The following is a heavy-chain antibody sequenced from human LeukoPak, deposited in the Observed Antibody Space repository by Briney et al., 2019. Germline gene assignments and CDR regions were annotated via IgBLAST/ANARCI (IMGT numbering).Heavy chain of an antibody. CDR3: ARDHGPYYYGSGSYYPPGYYYYYMDV. J-gene: IGHJ6*03. CDR2: IYTSGST. D-gene: IGHD3-10*01. Sequence: SETLSLTCTVSGGSISSGSYYWSWIRQPAGKGLEWIGRIYTSGSTNYNPSLKSRVTISVDTSKNQFSLKLSSVTAADTAVYYCARDHGPYYYGSGSYYPPGYYYYYMDVWGKGTTVTISS. V-gene: IGHV4-61*02. CDR1: GGSISSGSYY.